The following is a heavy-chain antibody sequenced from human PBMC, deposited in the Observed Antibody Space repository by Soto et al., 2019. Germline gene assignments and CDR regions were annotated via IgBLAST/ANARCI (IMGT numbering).Heavy chain of an antibody. J-gene: IGHJ4*02. V-gene: IGHV3-30-3*01. CDR3: ARDNSIWQGGIGYFDY. CDR1: GFTFSSYS. CDR2: ISYDGHKK. D-gene: IGHD2-15*01. Sequence: QVQLVESGGGVVQPGRSLRLSCAASGFTFSSYSMHWVRQAPGKGLEWVALISYDGHKKYYADSVKGRITISRDNSKDKLYLQIYRLKPEDTAVYYSARDNSIWQGGIGYFDYWGQGTLVTVPS.